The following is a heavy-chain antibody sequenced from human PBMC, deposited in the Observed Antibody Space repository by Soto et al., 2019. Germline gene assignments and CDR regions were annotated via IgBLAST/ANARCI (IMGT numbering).Heavy chain of an antibody. D-gene: IGHD3-22*01. V-gene: IGHV1-2*04. Sequence: GASVKVSCKASGYTFTGYYMHWVRQAPGQGLEWMGWINPNSGGTNYAQKFQGWVTMTRDTSISTAYMELSRLRSDDTAVYYCARGRRINMIVGKGHFDYWGQGTLVTVSS. CDR2: INPNSGGT. CDR1: GYTFTGYY. CDR3: ARGRRINMIVGKGHFDY. J-gene: IGHJ4*02.